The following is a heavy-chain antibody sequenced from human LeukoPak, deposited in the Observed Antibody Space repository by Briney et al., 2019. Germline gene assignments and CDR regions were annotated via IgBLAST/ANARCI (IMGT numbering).Heavy chain of an antibody. D-gene: IGHD6-13*01. V-gene: IGHV4-59*11. CDR3: ARGGSAAKYYFDS. J-gene: IGHJ4*02. CDR1: NDSISPLY. CDR2: IFYSGTT. Sequence: PSETLSLTCTVSNDSISPLYWGWLRQPQGKGLKFFGNIFYSGTTNFHTSLKSRATLSVNTFKTHFSLRLNSGTAADTAVYYCARGGSAAKYYFDSWGQGTLVTV.